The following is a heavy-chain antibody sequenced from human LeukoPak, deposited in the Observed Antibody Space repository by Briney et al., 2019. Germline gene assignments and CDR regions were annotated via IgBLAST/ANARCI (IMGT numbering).Heavy chain of an antibody. V-gene: IGHV4-4*07. D-gene: IGHD6-6*01. Sequence: SETLSLTCTVSGGSISSYYWNWIRQPAGKGLEWIGRIYSSGSTKYNPSLKSRVTISVDTSKNQFSLKLSSVTAADTAVYYCASLARGGNWFDPWGQGTLVTVSS. CDR1: GGSISSYY. CDR3: ASLARGGNWFDP. CDR2: IYSSGST. J-gene: IGHJ5*02.